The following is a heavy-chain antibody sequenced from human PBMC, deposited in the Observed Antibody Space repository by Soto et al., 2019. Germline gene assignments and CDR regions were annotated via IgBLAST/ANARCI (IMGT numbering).Heavy chain of an antibody. D-gene: IGHD2-15*01. V-gene: IGHV4-59*01. J-gene: IGHJ3*02. CDR3: ARDGGLVVAAMAAFDI. CDR2: IYYSGST. CDR1: GGSISSYY. Sequence: SETLSLTCTVSGGSISSYYWSWIRQPPGKGLEWIGYIYYSGSTNYNPSLKSRVTISVDTSKNQFSLKLSSVTAADTAVYYCARDGGLVVAAMAAFDIWGQGTMVTVSS.